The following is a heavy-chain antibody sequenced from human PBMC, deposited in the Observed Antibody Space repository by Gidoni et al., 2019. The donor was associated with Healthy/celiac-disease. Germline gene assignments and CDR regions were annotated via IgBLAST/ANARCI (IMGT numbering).Heavy chain of an antibody. CDR1: GGSISSGDYS. CDR2: IYYSGST. V-gene: IGHV4-30-4*01. Sequence: QVQLQESGPGLVKPSQTLSLTCTVSGGSISSGDYSWSWIRQPPGKGLAWIGYIYYSGSTYYNPSLKSRVTISVDTSKNQFSLKLSSVTAADTAVYYCARVEYSSSWYNWFDPWGQGTLVTVSS. J-gene: IGHJ5*02. D-gene: IGHD6-13*01. CDR3: ARVEYSSSWYNWFDP.